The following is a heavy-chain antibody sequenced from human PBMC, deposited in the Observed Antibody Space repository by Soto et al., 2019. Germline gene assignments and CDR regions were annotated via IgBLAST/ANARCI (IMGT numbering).Heavy chain of an antibody. CDR1: GYTFTNYA. J-gene: IGHJ4*02. V-gene: IGHV1-18*01. CDR2: ISAYNGNT. D-gene: IGHD3-10*01. Sequence: QVQLVQSGAEVKKPGASVKVSCKASGYTFTNYAISWVRQAPGQGLEWMGWISAYNGNTNYAQKLQGRVTITTDTSTSPAYMELTSLRSEDTAGYYWARALPPIDSWGQGTRVTVSA. CDR3: ARALPPIDS.